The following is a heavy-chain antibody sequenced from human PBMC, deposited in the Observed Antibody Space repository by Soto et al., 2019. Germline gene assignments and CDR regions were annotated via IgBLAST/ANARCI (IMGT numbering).Heavy chain of an antibody. CDR1: GFTFSNYW. J-gene: IGHJ4*02. CDR3: VRDSHGDY. Sequence: EVHLVESGGGLVQPGGSLRLSCAGSGFTFSNYWMHWVRQAPGKGLEWVSRIDHDGTTDYADSVRGRFTISRDNAENTLYLQMNSLRPEDTAVYYCVRDSHGDYWGQGTLVTVSS. CDR2: IDHDGTT. V-gene: IGHV3-74*01.